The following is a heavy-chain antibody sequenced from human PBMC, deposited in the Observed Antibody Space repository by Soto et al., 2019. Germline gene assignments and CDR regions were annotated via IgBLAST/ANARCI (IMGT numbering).Heavy chain of an antibody. CDR1: GFSLSNARMG. Sequence: SGPTLVNPTETLTLTCTVSGFSLSNARMGVSWIRQPPGKALEWLAHIFSNDEKSYSTSLKSRLTISKDTSKSQVVLTMTNMDPVDTATYYCARTRIHYDSSGYYIYYWGQGTLVTVSS. J-gene: IGHJ4*02. V-gene: IGHV2-26*01. CDR2: IFSNDEK. D-gene: IGHD3-22*01. CDR3: ARTRIHYDSSGYYIYY.